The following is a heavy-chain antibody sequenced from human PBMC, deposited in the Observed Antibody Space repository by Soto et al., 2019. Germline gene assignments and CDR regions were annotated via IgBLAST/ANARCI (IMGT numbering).Heavy chain of an antibody. CDR2: IYHSGST. D-gene: IGHD4-4*01. CDR3: ARGGGVTTTGDDY. CDR1: GGSINTATHS. Sequence: QLQLQESGSGLVKPSQTLSLTCAVSGGSINTATHSWSWIRQPPGKGLEWIGYIYHSGSTYYNPSVTSRVTISIDNSNNQCSLGLSSVTAADTAGYYCARGGGVTTTGDDYWGQGILVTVSS. V-gene: IGHV4-30-2*01. J-gene: IGHJ4*02.